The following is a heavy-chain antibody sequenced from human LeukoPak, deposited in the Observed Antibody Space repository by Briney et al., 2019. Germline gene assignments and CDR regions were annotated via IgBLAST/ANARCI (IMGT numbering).Heavy chain of an antibody. CDR1: GGSISSGGYY. CDR3: ANRASNPRKTFDI. D-gene: IGHD4-11*01. Sequence: SETLSLTCTVSGGSISSGGYYWSWIRQPPGKGLEWIGYIYHSGSTYYNPSLKSRVTIPVDRSKNQFSLKLSSVTAADTAVYYCANRASNPRKTFDIWGQGTMVTVSS. J-gene: IGHJ3*02. V-gene: IGHV4-30-2*01. CDR2: IYHSGST.